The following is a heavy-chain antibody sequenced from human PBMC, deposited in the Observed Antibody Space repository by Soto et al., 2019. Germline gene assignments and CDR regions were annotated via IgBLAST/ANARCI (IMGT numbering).Heavy chain of an antibody. V-gene: IGHV1-69*05. D-gene: IGHD6-13*01. CDR1: GGTFSSYA. CDR2: IIPIFGTA. J-gene: IGHJ4*02. Sequence: GASVKVSCKASGGTFSSYAISWVRQAPGQGLEWMGGIIPIFGTANYAQKFQGRVTMTTDTSTSTAYMELRSLRSDDTAVYYCAREGAAAGSFDYWGQGTLVTVSS. CDR3: AREGAAAGSFDY.